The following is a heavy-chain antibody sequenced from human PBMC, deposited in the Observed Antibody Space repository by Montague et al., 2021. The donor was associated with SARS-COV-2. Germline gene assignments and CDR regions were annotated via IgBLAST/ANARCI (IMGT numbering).Heavy chain of an antibody. CDR1: GFTVTDTY. CDR3: ARDKFYYNSASYAMDL. V-gene: IGHV3-53*01. Sequence: SLRLSCAASGFTVTDTYMTWVRQPPGKGLGWVSVFYAGGDTYYADSVKGRFTIFRDSSNLYLQMDNLRAEDTAVYYCARDKFYYNSASYAMDLWGQGTTVTVSS. J-gene: IGHJ6*02. D-gene: IGHD3-10*01. CDR2: FYAGGDT.